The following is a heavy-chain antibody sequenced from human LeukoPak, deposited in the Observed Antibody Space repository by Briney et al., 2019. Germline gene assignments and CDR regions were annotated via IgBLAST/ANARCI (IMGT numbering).Heavy chain of an antibody. CDR3: ARDRIRDYAHDAFDI. V-gene: IGHV1-69*13. CDR1: GGTFNNSA. D-gene: IGHD3-16*01. Sequence: GASVKVSCKTSGGTFNNSAISWVRQAPGQGLEWMGGIIPIFGTANYAQKFQGRVTITADESTSTAYMELSSLRSEDTAVYYCARDRIRDYAHDAFDIWGQGTMVTVSS. CDR2: IIPIFGTA. J-gene: IGHJ3*02.